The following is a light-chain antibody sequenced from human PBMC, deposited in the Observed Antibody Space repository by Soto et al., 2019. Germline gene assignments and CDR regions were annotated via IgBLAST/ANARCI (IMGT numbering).Light chain of an antibody. CDR3: SSYTSSSPVT. Sequence: QSALTQPASVSGSPGQSLTISCTGTSNDVGGFNYVSWYQQHPGRAPKLIIYEVSNRPSGVSDRFSGSKSGNTASLTISGLQAEDESDYYCSSYTSSSPVTFGGGTKVTVL. CDR2: EVS. J-gene: IGLJ2*01. CDR1: SNDVGGFNY. V-gene: IGLV2-14*01.